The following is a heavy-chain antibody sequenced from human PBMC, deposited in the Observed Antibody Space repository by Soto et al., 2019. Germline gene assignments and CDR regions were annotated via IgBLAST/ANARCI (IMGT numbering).Heavy chain of an antibody. CDR2: ISAYNGNT. CDR3: ARCRIAGQVNWFEP. Sequence: ASVKVSCKASCYTFTSYGISWVRQAPGQGLEWMGWISAYNGNTNYAQKLQGRVTMTTDTSTSTAYMELRSLRSDDTAVYYCARCRIAGQVNWFEPWGQGTMVTVSS. D-gene: IGHD6-13*01. J-gene: IGHJ5*02. V-gene: IGHV1-18*01. CDR1: CYTFTSYG.